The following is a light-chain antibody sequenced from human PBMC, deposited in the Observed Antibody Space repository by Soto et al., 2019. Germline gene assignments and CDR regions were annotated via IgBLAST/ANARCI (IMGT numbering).Light chain of an antibody. Sequence: DIPMTQSHSTLSAAVVDRVTITCRASQSSSSWLAWYQQKPGKAPKLLIYDASSLESGVPSRFSGSGSGTEFTLTISSLQPDDFATYYGQQYNSYPWTFGQGTKVEIK. CDR1: QSSSSW. CDR2: DAS. V-gene: IGKV1-5*01. J-gene: IGKJ1*01. CDR3: QQYNSYPWT.